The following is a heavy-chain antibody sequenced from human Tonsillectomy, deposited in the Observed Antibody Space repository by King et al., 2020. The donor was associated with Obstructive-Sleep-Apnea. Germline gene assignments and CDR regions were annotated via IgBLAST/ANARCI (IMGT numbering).Heavy chain of an antibody. CDR2: IHWDDDK. Sequence: ITLKESGPTLVKPTQTLTLTCTFSGFSLSTNGMGVAWIRQPPGKALEWLALIHWDDDKRYSPPLKNRLTITKDTSENQVVLTMANMDPVDTGTYFCAHRDPTVLFDYWGQGTLVTVSS. CDR1: GFSLSTNGMG. J-gene: IGHJ4*02. CDR3: AHRDPTVLFDY. V-gene: IGHV2-5*02. D-gene: IGHD1-1*01.